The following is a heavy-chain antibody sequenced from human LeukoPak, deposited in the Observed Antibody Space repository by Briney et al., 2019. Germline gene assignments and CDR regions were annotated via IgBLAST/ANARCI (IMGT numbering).Heavy chain of an antibody. J-gene: IGHJ6*03. Sequence: ASVKVSCKASGYTFTGYYMHWVRQAPGQGLEWMGWINPNSGGTNYAQKFQGRVTMTRDTSTSTAYMELRSLRSDDTAVYYCARGRRYNWNYNYYMDVWGKGTTVTVSS. D-gene: IGHD1-20*01. V-gene: IGHV1-2*02. CDR3: ARGRRYNWNYNYYMDV. CDR1: GYTFTGYY. CDR2: INPNSGGT.